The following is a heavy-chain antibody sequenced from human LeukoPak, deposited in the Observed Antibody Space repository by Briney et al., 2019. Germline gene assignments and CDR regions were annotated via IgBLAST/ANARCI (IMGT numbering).Heavy chain of an antibody. CDR1: GGSFSGYY. J-gene: IGHJ4*02. D-gene: IGHD3-10*01. Sequence: SETLSLTCAVYGGSFSGYYWSWIRQPPGKGLEWIGEINHSGSTNYNPSLKSRVTISVDTSKNQFSLKLSSVTAADTAVYYCARAKGSGSYYNVWDYWGQGTLVTVSS. CDR2: INHSGST. CDR3: ARAKGSGSYYNVWDY. V-gene: IGHV4-34*01.